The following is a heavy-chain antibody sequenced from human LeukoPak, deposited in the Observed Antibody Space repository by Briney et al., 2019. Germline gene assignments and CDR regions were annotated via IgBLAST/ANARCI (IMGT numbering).Heavy chain of an antibody. CDR1: GYTFTGYY. CDR2: INPNSGGT. V-gene: IGHV1-2*02. J-gene: IGHJ4*02. Sequence: ASVKVSCKASGYTFTGYYMHWVRQAPGQGLEWMGWINPNSGGTNYAQKFQGRVTMTRATSISTAYMELSRLRSDDTAVYYCASTIVGATWGAGYFDYWGQGTLVTVSS. CDR3: ASTIVGATWGAGYFDY. D-gene: IGHD1-26*01.